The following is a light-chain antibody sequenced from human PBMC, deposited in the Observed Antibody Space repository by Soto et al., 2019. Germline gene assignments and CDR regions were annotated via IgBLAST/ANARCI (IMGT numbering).Light chain of an antibody. J-gene: IGKJ4*01. CDR1: QSVTRN. V-gene: IGKV3-15*01. CDR3: HHYHHWPVT. CDR2: AAS. Sequence: EIVMTQSPATLSLSPGERVTLSCRASQSVTRNLAWYQHTPGQSPRLLISAASSGATGLPSRFSGSGSGTDFTLTISSLQSEDAASYYCHHYHHWPVTFGGGTKVEIQ.